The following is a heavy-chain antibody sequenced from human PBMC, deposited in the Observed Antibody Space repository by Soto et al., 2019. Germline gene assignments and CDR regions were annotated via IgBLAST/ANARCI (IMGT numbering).Heavy chain of an antibody. J-gene: IGHJ4*02. CDR2: IYWDDDK. CDR1: GFSLSTSGVG. D-gene: IGHD3-3*01. CDR3: AHATYDFWSGYYPYYFDY. V-gene: IGHV2-5*02. Sequence: SGPTLVKPTQTLTLTCTFSGFSLSTSGVGVGWIRQPPGKALEWLALIYWDDDKRYSPSLKSRLTITKDTSKNQVVLTMTNMDPVDTATYYCAHATYDFWSGYYPYYFDYWGQGTLVTVSS.